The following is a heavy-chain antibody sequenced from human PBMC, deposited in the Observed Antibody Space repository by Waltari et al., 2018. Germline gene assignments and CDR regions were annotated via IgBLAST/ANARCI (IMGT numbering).Heavy chain of an antibody. CDR3: ARAPYPDGDFDY. Sequence: QVQLQQWGAGLLKPSETLSLTCAVYGGSFSGYYWSWIRQPPGKGLEWIGEINHSGSTNYTPSLKSRVTISVDTSKNQFSLKLSSVTAADTAVYYCARAPYPDGDFDYWGQGTLVTVSS. CDR1: GGSFSGYY. V-gene: IGHV4-34*01. CDR2: INHSGST. D-gene: IGHD4-17*01. J-gene: IGHJ4*02.